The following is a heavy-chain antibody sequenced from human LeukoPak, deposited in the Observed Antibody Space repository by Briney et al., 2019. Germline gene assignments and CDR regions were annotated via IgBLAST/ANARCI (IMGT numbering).Heavy chain of an antibody. V-gene: IGHV4-34*01. Sequence: SETLSLTCAVYGGSFSGYYWSWIRQPPGKGLEWIGEINHSGSTNYNPSLKSRVTISVDTSKNQFSLKLGSVTAADTAVYYCARERDGSGYYYRGFGIDYWGQGTLVTVSS. CDR1: GGSFSGYY. D-gene: IGHD3-22*01. J-gene: IGHJ4*02. CDR2: INHSGST. CDR3: ARERDGSGYYYRGFGIDY.